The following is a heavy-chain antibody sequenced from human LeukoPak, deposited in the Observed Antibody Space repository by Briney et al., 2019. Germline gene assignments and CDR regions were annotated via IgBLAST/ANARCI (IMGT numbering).Heavy chain of an antibody. CDR3: ARRGYRSGANAFDI. CDR1: GYSFSTYW. D-gene: IGHD6-19*01. V-gene: IGHV5-51*01. Sequence: HGESLKISCKGSGYSFSTYWIGWVRQMPGKGLEWMGIIYPGDSDTRYSPSFQGQVTISADKSISTAYLQWSNLKASDTAMYYCARRGYRSGANAFDIWGQGTMVTVSS. CDR2: IYPGDSDT. J-gene: IGHJ3*02.